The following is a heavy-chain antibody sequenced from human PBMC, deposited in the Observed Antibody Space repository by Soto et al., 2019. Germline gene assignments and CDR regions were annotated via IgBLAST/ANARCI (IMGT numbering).Heavy chain of an antibody. CDR3: ATLGLLAAAGTIDY. J-gene: IGHJ4*02. CDR1: GGTFSSYT. Sequence: AGKVSCKASGGTFSSYTISWVREAPGQGLEWMGGIIPILGIANYAQKFQGRVTITADKSTSTAYMELSSLRSEDTAVYYCATLGLLAAAGTIDYRGKGPLVTVS. V-gene: IGHV1-69*10. D-gene: IGHD6-13*01. CDR2: IIPILGIA.